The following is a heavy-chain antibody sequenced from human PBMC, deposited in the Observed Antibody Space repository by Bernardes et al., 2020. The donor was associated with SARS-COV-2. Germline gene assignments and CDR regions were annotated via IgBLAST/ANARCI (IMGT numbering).Heavy chain of an antibody. CDR1: GFTVSSNY. V-gene: IGHV3-53*01. D-gene: IGHD1-26*01. J-gene: IGHJ6*02. Sequence: GGSLRLSCAASGFTVSSNYMSWVRQAPGKGLEWVSVIYSGGSTYYADSVKGRFTISRDNSKNTLYLQMNSLRAEDTAVYYCAREFGEWELSPTHYYYYGMDVWGQGTTVTVSS. CDR3: AREFGEWELSPTHYYYYGMDV. CDR2: IYSGGST.